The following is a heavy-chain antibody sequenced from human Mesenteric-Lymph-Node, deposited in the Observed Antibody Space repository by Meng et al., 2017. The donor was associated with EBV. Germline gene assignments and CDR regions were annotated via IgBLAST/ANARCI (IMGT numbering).Heavy chain of an antibody. Sequence: QVRRVQSGAEVKKPGAPVKVSCKASGYTFTNFALNWVRQAPGQGLEWMGWINTDTGNPTYAQGFTGRFVFSLDTSVSTAYLQISSLKAEDTAVYYCAPGLSCSGGTCYSYFQHWGQGTLVTVSS. J-gene: IGHJ1*01. D-gene: IGHD2-15*01. CDR1: GYTFTNFA. CDR2: INTDTGNP. CDR3: APGLSCSGGTCYSYFQH. V-gene: IGHV7-4-1*02.